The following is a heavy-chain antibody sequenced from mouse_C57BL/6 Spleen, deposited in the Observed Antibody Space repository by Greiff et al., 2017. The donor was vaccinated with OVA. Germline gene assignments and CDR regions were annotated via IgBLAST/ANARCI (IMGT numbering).Heavy chain of an antibody. CDR2: IWGDGST. CDR1: GFSFTSYG. V-gene: IGHV2-3*01. J-gene: IGHJ4*01. D-gene: IGHD2-1*01. Sequence: VKLQESGPGLVAPSQSLSITCTVSGFSFTSYGVSWVRQPPGKGLEWLGVIWGDGSTNYHSALISRLSISKDNSKSQVCLKLNRLQTDDTATYYCAKGRDFYYDNLYAMDYWGQGTSVTVSS. CDR3: AKGRDFYYDNLYAMDY.